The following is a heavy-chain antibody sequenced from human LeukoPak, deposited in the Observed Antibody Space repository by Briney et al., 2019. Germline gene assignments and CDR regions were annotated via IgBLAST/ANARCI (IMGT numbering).Heavy chain of an antibody. CDR1: GFTFSSYA. D-gene: IGHD3-9*01. CDR3: ARDRPTYDILTGSAFDY. J-gene: IGHJ4*02. CDR2: ISYDGSNK. Sequence: GRSLRFSCAASGFTFSSYAMHGVRQAPGKGLEWVAVISYDGSNKYYADSVEGRFTISRDNSKNTLYLQMNSLRAEDTAVYYCARDRPTYDILTGSAFDYWGQGTLVTVSS. V-gene: IGHV3-30-3*01.